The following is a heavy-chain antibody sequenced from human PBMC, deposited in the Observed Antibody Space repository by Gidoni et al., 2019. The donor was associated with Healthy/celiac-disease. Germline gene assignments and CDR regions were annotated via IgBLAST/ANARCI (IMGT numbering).Heavy chain of an antibody. D-gene: IGHD2-15*01. CDR2: ISYDGSNK. CDR3: ASEGYCSGGSCFPLDY. J-gene: IGHJ4*02. CDR1: GFTFSSYG. V-gene: IGHV3-30*03. Sequence: QVQLVESGGGVVQPGRSLRLSCAASGFTFSSYGMHWVRQAPGKGLEWVAVISYDGSNKYYADSVKGRFTISRDNSKNTLYLQMNSLRAEDTAVYYCASEGYCSGGSCFPLDYWGQGTLVTVSS.